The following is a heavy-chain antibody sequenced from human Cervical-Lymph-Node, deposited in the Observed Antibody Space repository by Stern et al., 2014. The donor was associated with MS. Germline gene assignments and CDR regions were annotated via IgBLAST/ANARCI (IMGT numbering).Heavy chain of an antibody. Sequence: QVQLVESGGGVVQPGRSLRLSCAASGFTFNNYNMHWVRQAPGKGLEWVAVISYDGRNKYYADSVKGRFTISRDNSANTLSLQMNSLRAEDTALYYCARVRIRGYWYGMDVWGQGTTVSVSS. J-gene: IGHJ6*02. CDR1: GFTFNNYN. CDR3: ARVRIRGYWYGMDV. D-gene: IGHD3-3*02. CDR2: ISYDGRNK. V-gene: IGHV3-30*04.